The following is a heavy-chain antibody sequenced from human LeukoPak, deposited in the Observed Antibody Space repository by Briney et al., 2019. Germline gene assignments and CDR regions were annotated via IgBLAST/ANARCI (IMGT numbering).Heavy chain of an antibody. J-gene: IGHJ3*02. CDR3: ARDWGYYYDSSGYYPDDAFDI. CDR1: GYTFTSYY. CDR2: INPSGGST. Sequence: ASVKVSCKASGYTFTSYYMHWVRQAPGQGLEWMGIINPSGGSTSYAQEFQGRVTMTRDTSTSTVYMELSSLRSEDTAVYYCARDWGYYYDSSGYYPDDAFDIWGQGTMVTVSS. D-gene: IGHD3-22*01. V-gene: IGHV1-46*01.